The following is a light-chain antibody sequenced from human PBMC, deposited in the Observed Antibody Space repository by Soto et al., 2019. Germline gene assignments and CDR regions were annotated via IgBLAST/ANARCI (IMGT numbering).Light chain of an antibody. Sequence: DILMSKSHASLAVSLGERATINCKSSQSVLYSSNNKNYLAWYQQKPGQPPKLLIYWASTRESGVPDRFSGSGSGTDFTLTISSLQAEDVAVYYCRQYYSTPLTFGGGSKVDIK. V-gene: IGKV4-1*01. CDR3: RQYYSTPLT. J-gene: IGKJ4*01. CDR2: WAS. CDR1: QSVLYSSNNKNY.